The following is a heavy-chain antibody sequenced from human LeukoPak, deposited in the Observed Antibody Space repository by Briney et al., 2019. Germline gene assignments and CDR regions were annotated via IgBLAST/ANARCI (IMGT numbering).Heavy chain of an antibody. CDR3: ARARDFDY. J-gene: IGHJ4*02. V-gene: IGHV3-66*01. Sequence: GGSLRLSCAASGFTFSSYSMNWVRQAPGKGLEWVSVIHTGGSTYYADSVKGRFIISRDASKNMLFLQMNNLRAEDTAVYYCARARDFDYWGQGTLVTVSS. CDR2: IHTGGST. CDR1: GFTFSSYS.